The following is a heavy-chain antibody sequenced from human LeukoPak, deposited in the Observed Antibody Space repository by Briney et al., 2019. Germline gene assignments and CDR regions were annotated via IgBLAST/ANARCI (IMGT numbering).Heavy chain of an antibody. CDR2: ISAYNGNT. V-gene: IGHV1-18*01. D-gene: IGHD1-26*01. CDR3: ARDTGGSYTYYYYYYYMDV. J-gene: IGHJ6*03. Sequence: ASVKVSCKASGGTFSSYAISWVRQAPGQGLEWMGWISAYNGNTNYAQELQGRVTMTTDTSTSTAYMELRSLRSDDTAVYYCARDTGGSYTYYYYYYYMDVWGKGTTVTISS. CDR1: GGTFSSYA.